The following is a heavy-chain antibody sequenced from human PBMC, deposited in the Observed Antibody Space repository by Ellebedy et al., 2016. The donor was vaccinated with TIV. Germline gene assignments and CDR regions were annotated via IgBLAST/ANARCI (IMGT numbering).Heavy chain of an antibody. Sequence: ASVKVSXKASSYTFTSYGISWVRQAPGQGLEWMGWISAYNGNTNYAQKLQGRVTMTTDTSTSTAYMELRSLRSDDTAVYYCAKPGGYDVYWGFDYWGQGTLVTVSS. V-gene: IGHV1-18*01. J-gene: IGHJ4*01. CDR3: AKPGGYDVYWGFDY. CDR2: ISAYNGNT. CDR1: SYTFTSYG. D-gene: IGHD5-12*01.